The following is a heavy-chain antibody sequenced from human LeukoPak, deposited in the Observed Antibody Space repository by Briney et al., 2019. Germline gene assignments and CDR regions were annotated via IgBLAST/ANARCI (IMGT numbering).Heavy chain of an antibody. CDR3: AKGWATVPNDY. CDR2: ISGGGNTT. J-gene: IGHJ4*02. D-gene: IGHD4-17*01. CDR1: GITFITYA. V-gene: IGHV3-23*01. Sequence: GGSLRLSCEVSGITFITYAMSWFRQAPGRGLNWVSGISGGGNTTYYTDSVKGQFAIYRDNSRNTLYLQMNSLRAEDTAVYFCAKGWATVPNDYWGQGTLVTVSS.